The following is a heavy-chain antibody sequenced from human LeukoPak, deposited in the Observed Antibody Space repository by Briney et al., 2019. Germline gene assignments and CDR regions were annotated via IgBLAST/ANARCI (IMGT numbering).Heavy chain of an antibody. D-gene: IGHD5-12*01. CDR2: IYTSGST. CDR1: GGSISSYY. V-gene: IGHV4-4*09. J-gene: IGHJ4*02. CDR3: RGYSGYDLDY. Sequence: SETLSLTCTVSGGSISSYYRSWIRQPPGKGLEWIGYIYTSGSTNYNPSLKSRVTISVDTSKNQFSLKLSSVTAADTAVYYCRGYSGYDLDYWGQGTLVTVSS.